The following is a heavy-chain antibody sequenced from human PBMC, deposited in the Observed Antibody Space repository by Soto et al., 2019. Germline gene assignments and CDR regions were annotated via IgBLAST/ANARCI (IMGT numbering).Heavy chain of an antibody. CDR3: AKDRGYSYGWDYFDY. J-gene: IGHJ4*02. V-gene: IGHV4-39*07. CDR1: GGSISSSSYY. CDR2: IYYSGST. Sequence: SETLSLTCTVSGGSISSSSYYWGWTRQPPGKGLEWIGSIYYSGSTYYNPSLKSRVTISVDTSKNKLYLQMNSLRAEDTAVYYCAKDRGYSYGWDYFDYWGQGTLVTVSS. D-gene: IGHD5-18*01.